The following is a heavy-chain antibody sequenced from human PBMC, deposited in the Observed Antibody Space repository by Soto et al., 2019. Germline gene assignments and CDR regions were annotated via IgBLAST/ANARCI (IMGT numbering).Heavy chain of an antibody. CDR3: ARDYGGNSILDY. J-gene: IGHJ4*02. Sequence: QVQLQESGPGLVKPSETLSLTCTVSGGSVSSGSYYWSWIRQPPGKGLEWIGYINYSGSTNYNPSLKSRVTISEDTSQNQFSLKLTSVTAADTAVYYCARDYGGNSILDYWGQGTLVTVSS. CDR1: GGSVSSGSYY. CDR2: INYSGST. D-gene: IGHD4-17*01. V-gene: IGHV4-61*01.